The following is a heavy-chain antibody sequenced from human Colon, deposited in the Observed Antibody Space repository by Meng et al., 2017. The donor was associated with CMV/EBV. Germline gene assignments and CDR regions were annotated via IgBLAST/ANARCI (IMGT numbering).Heavy chain of an antibody. V-gene: IGHV3-23*01. CDR1: GFTFNSYA. D-gene: IGHD3-16*02. CDR3: ARDGVIGPFDF. CDR2: ISGRGATT. Sequence: EVQLLESGGDVVQPGGSLRLSCVASGFTFNSYAMSWVRQAPGKGLEWVATISGRGATTYYADSLEGRFSISRDNSKNTLFLQMDSVRAEDTAVFYCARDGVIGPFDFWGQGTLVTVDS. J-gene: IGHJ4*02.